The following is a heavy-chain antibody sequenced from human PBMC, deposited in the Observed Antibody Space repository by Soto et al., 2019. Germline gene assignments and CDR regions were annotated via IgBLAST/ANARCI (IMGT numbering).Heavy chain of an antibody. CDR3: ASGYGSGSSTTFDY. D-gene: IGHD3-10*01. CDR1: GGSISSYY. Sequence: SETLSLTCTVSGGSISSYYWSWIRQPPGKGLEWIGYIYYSGSTNYNPSLKSRVTISVDTSKNQFSLKLGSVTAADTAVYYCASGYGSGSSTTFDYWGQGTLVTVSS. CDR2: IYYSGST. V-gene: IGHV4-59*01. J-gene: IGHJ4*02.